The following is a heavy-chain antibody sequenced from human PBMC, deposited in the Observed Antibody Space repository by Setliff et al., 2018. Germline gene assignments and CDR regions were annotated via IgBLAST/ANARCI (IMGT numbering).Heavy chain of an antibody. CDR1: GASITNINYY. CDR2: IFYSGRT. CDR3: ARLPNYVWGSPVDY. D-gene: IGHD3-16*01. J-gene: IGHJ4*02. Sequence: ETLSLTCTVSGASITNINYYRGLIRQPPGKGLEWIGSIFYSGRTFYNPSLKSRVTISVDTSKNQFSLTLSSVTAADTAVYYCARLPNYVWGSPVDYWGQGTLVTVSS. V-gene: IGHV4-39*01.